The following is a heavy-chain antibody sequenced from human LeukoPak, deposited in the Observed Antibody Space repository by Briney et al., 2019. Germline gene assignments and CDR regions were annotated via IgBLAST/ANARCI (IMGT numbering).Heavy chain of an antibody. D-gene: IGHD2-21*02. V-gene: IGHV4-39*01. J-gene: IGHJ2*01. CDR2: IYYSGST. Sequence: SETLSLTCAVSGGSISSSSYYWGWIRQPPGEGLEWIGSIYYSGSTYYNPSLKSRVTISVDTSKNQFSLKLSSVTAADTAVYYCAGTYCGGDCYRARGYFDLWGRGTLVTVSS. CDR1: GGSISSSSYY. CDR3: AGTYCGGDCYRARGYFDL.